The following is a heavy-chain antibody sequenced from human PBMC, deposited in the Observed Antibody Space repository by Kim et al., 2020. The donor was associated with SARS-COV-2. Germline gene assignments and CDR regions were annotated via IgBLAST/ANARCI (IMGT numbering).Heavy chain of an antibody. CDR2: ISYDGSDK. D-gene: IGHD1-26*01. V-gene: IGHV3-33*01. J-gene: IGHJ2*01. CDR1: GFSFRSYG. Sequence: GGSLRLSCAASGFSFRSYGMHWVRQAPGKGLEWVAFISYDGSDKFYADSVKGRFTIPSDNSNNTLSLQTNSLRAEDTAVVYCARGPVGPKDGWDFDVWGRGTLLTVSS. CDR3: ARGPVGPKDGWDFDV.